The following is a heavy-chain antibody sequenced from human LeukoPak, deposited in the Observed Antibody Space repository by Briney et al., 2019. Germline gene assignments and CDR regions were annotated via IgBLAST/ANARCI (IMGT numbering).Heavy chain of an antibody. CDR2: IKEDGSKK. J-gene: IGHJ6*02. Sequence: PTGGSLRLSCAASGFSFSSYWMNWVRRAPGKGLEWLANIKEDGSKKYYVDSVKGRFTISRDNAKNSLYLQMDSLRAEDTAVYYCARDPGRQYSSIADVWGQGTTVTASS. CDR1: GFSFSSYW. D-gene: IGHD6-19*01. V-gene: IGHV3-7*03. CDR3: ARDPGRQYSSIADV.